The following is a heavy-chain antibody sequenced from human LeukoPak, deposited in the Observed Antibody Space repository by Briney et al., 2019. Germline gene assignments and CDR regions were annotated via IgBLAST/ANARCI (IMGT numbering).Heavy chain of an antibody. Sequence: GSLRLSCAASGFSFSNAWMSWVRQAPGKGLEWVGRTKNKTDGGTTEYAAPVKGRFTISRDDSANTLYLQMDSLKSEDTAVYYCTTYSSSWYYFDDWGQGTLVTVSS. J-gene: IGHJ4*02. CDR1: GFSFSNAW. D-gene: IGHD6-13*01. V-gene: IGHV3-15*01. CDR3: TTYSSSWYYFDD. CDR2: TKNKTDGGTT.